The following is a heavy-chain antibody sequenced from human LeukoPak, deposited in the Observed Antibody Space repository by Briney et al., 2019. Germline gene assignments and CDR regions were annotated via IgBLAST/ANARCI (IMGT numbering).Heavy chain of an antibody. D-gene: IGHD1-1*01. V-gene: IGHV4-61*02. Sequence: PSQTLSLTCTVSGGSISSGSYYWSWIRQPAGKGLEWIGRIYFSGSTNYNPSLKSRVSVSLDTSENEFSLKLSSVTAADTAVYYCVREGATLGTYYFDYWGQGTLVTVSS. CDR3: VREGATLGTYYFDY. CDR1: GGSISSGSYY. J-gene: IGHJ4*02. CDR2: IYFSGST.